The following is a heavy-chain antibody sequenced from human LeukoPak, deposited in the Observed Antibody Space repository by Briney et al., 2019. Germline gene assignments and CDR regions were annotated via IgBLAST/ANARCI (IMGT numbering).Heavy chain of an antibody. V-gene: IGHV3-30*18. CDR2: ISYDGSNK. CDR1: GFTFSSYG. J-gene: IGHJ4*02. Sequence: PGRSLRLSCAASGFTFSSYGMHWVRQAPGKGLEWVAVISYDGSNKYYADSVKGRFTISRDNSKNTLYLQMNSLRAEDTAVYYCAKSNVRGTWTTPFDYWGQGTLVTVSP. CDR3: AKSNVRGTWTTPFDY. D-gene: IGHD3-10*02.